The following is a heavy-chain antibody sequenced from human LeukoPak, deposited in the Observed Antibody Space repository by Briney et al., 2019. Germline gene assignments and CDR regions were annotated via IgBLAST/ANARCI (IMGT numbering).Heavy chain of an antibody. D-gene: IGHD3-10*01. V-gene: IGHV3-48*01. CDR2: IKSSGTIT. CDR1: GFTFDDYA. Sequence: GGSLRLSCAASGFTFDDYAMSWVRQAPGKGLEWISFIKSSGTITYYTDSVKGRFTISRDNAKNSLYLQMNSLRAEDTAVYYCAREMDSGSYLGYWGQGALVTVSS. J-gene: IGHJ4*02. CDR3: AREMDSGSYLGY.